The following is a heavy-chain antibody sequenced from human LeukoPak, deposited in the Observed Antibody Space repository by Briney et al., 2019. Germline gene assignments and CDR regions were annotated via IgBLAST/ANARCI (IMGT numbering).Heavy chain of an antibody. D-gene: IGHD5/OR15-5a*01. Sequence: SETLSLTCTVSGGSISIGSYYWSWIRQPAGKGLEWIGRVHTSGTTNYNPSLKTRVTISIDTSKNQFSLRLSSVTAPDTAVYFCVRDRVSFYYMDVWGKGTTVTVSS. V-gene: IGHV4-61*02. J-gene: IGHJ6*03. CDR1: GGSISIGSYY. CDR3: VRDRVSFYYMDV. CDR2: VHTSGTT.